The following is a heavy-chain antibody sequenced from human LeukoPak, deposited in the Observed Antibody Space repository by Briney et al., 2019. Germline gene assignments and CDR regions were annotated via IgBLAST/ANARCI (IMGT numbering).Heavy chain of an antibody. CDR2: MNPNSGST. D-gene: IGHD5-18*01. J-gene: IGHJ6*02. Sequence: ASVKVSCKASGYTFTSYDINWVRQATGQGLEWMGWMNPNSGSTSYAQKFQGRVTMTRNTSISTAYMELSSLRSEDTAVYYCARGRWIQLWFYYYGMDVWGQGTTVTVSS. CDR3: ARGRWIQLWFYYYGMDV. V-gene: IGHV1-8*01. CDR1: GYTFTSYD.